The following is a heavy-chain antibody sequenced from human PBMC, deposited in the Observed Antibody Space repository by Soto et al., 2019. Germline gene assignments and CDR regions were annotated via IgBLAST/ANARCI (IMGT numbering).Heavy chain of an antibody. J-gene: IGHJ5*02. Sequence: ASVKVSCKASGGTFSSYAISWVRQAPGQGLEWMGGIIPIFGTANYAQKYQGRVTITADESTSTAYMELSSLRSEDTAVYYCARDMWAPLWLGEYHWFDPWGQGTLVTVSS. D-gene: IGHD3-10*01. CDR1: GGTFSSYA. CDR2: IIPIFGTA. CDR3: ARDMWAPLWLGEYHWFDP. V-gene: IGHV1-69*13.